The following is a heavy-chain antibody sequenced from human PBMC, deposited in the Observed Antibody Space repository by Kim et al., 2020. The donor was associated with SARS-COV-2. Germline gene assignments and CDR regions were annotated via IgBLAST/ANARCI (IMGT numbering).Heavy chain of an antibody. CDR3: ASVGSSSNPRGWFDP. D-gene: IGHD6-13*01. CDR1: GYSFTSYW. V-gene: IGHV5-51*01. J-gene: IGHJ5*02. Sequence: GESLKISCKGSGYSFTSYWIGWVRQMPGKGLEWMGIIYPGDSDTRYSPSFQGQVTISADKSISTAYLQWSSLKASDTAMYYCASVGSSSNPRGWFDPWGQGTLVTVSS. CDR2: IYPGDSDT.